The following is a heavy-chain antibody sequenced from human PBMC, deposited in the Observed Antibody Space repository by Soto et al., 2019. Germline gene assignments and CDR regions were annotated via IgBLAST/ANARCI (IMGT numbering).Heavy chain of an antibody. CDR1: GYTFTSYA. V-gene: IGHV1-3*01. Sequence: GSVNVSCKASGYTFTSYAMHWVRQAPGQRLEWMGWINAGNGNTKYSQKFQGRVTITRDTSASTAYMELSSLRSEDTAVYYCARDRVLAAAGTARYYYGMDVWGQGTTVTVSS. J-gene: IGHJ6*02. CDR3: ARDRVLAAAGTARYYYGMDV. D-gene: IGHD6-13*01. CDR2: INAGNGNT.